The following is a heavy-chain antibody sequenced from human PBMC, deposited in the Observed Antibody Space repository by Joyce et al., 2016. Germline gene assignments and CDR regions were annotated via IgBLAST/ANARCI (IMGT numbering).Heavy chain of an antibody. Sequence: EVQLVEFGGGLIKPGGSLRLSCAASGFTFSIYSMSWVRQAPGKGLEWVSSLSSSSSYIKYTDSVKGRFTISRDNAKNSLDVQMNSLRVEDTAVYYCAWSSYTNGIFDYWGQGTLVTVSS. CDR1: GFTFSIYS. J-gene: IGHJ4*02. V-gene: IGHV3-21*01. D-gene: IGHD2-8*01. CDR2: LSSSSSYI. CDR3: AWSSYTNGIFDY.